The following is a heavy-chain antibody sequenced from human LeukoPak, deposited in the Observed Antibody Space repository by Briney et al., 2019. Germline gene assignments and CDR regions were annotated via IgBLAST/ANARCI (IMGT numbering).Heavy chain of an antibody. J-gene: IGHJ4*02. Sequence: GGSVTVSCKASGGTFSSYAISWVRQAPGQGIEWMGGIIPIFGTANYAQKFQGRVTITVDKPTSTAYMELSSLKSEDTAVYYCARGPSYYYDSSGYYPTDYWGQGTLVTVSS. CDR2: IIPIFGTA. CDR1: GGTFSSYA. V-gene: IGHV1-69*06. D-gene: IGHD3-22*01. CDR3: ARGPSYYYDSSGYYPTDY.